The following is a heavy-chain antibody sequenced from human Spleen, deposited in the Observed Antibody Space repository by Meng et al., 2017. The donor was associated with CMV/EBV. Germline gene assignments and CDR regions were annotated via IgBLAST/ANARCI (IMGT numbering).Heavy chain of an antibody. Sequence: SGFAFNTYDMHWVRQTTGRSLEWVSAIGTADDTYYLDSVKGRFTISRENGKNSLSLQMNNLRAGDTAVYYCARGDGPRGRGNSFDVWGQGAMVTVSS. CDR3: ARGDGPRGRGNSFDV. J-gene: IGHJ3*01. V-gene: IGHV3-13*01. CDR2: IGTADDT. CDR1: GFAFNTYD. D-gene: IGHD5-24*01.